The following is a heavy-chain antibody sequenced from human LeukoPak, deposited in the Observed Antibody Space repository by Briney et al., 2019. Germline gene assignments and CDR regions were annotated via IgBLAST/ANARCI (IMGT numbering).Heavy chain of an antibody. Sequence: PGGSLRLSCAASGFTFSSYGMHWVRQAPGKGLEWVAFIRYDGSNKYYADSVKGRFTISRDNSKNTLYLQMNSLRAEDTAVYYCAEDPPPLAARPLGFDYWGQGTLVTVSS. V-gene: IGHV3-30*02. CDR2: IRYDGSNK. J-gene: IGHJ4*02. CDR1: GFTFSSYG. D-gene: IGHD6-6*01. CDR3: AEDPPPLAARPLGFDY.